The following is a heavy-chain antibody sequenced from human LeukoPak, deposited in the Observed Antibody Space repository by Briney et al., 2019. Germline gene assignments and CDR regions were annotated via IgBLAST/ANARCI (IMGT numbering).Heavy chain of an antibody. Sequence: ASVKVSCKASGYTFTGYYMHWVRQAPGQGLEWMGWISAYNGNTNYAQKLQGRVTMTTDTSTSTAYMELRSLRSDDTAVYYCAREGYYDSSGYRVDYWGQGTLVTVSS. CDR1: GYTFTGYY. J-gene: IGHJ4*02. D-gene: IGHD3-22*01. CDR2: ISAYNGNT. CDR3: AREGYYDSSGYRVDY. V-gene: IGHV1-18*04.